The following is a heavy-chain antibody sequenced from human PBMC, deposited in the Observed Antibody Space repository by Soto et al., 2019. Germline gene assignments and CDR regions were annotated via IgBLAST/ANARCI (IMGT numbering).Heavy chain of an antibody. D-gene: IGHD3-10*01. V-gene: IGHV3-21*01. CDR2: ISSSSDYI. CDR1: GFTFSSYA. J-gene: IGHJ4*02. Sequence: GGSLRLSCAASGFTFSSYALNWVRQAPGKGLEWVSSISSSSDYIYYADSVKGRFTISRDNAKNSLYLQMNSLRAEDTAVYYCARNAAGAGSFYRDYWGQGTLVTVSS. CDR3: ARNAAGAGSFYRDY.